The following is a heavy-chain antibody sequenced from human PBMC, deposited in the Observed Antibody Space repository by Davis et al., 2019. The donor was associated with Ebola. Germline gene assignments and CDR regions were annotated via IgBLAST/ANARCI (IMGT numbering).Heavy chain of an antibody. V-gene: IGHV3-7*01. CDR3: AKVEYNNL. CDR2: IKQDGSEK. J-gene: IGHJ3*01. D-gene: IGHD1-14*01. CDR1: GFTFSSYW. Sequence: GGSLRLSCAASGFTFSSYWMSWVRQAPGKGLEWVANIKQDGSEKYYVDSVKGRFTISRDNSKNTLYLQMSSLRIEDTAVYYCAKVEYNNLWGQGTMVTVSS.